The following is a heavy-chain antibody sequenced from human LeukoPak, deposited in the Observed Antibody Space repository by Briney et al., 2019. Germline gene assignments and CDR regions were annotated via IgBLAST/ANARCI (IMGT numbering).Heavy chain of an antibody. CDR1: GFNFSNYW. V-gene: IGHV3-7*01. J-gene: IGHJ4*02. Sequence: GGSLRPSCVVSGFNFSNYWMNWVRQAPGKGLEWVANIKHDVREKYYVDSVKGRFSISRGNAKKSLYLQMNSLRAEDTAVYYCARALSNCLDYWGQGNLLTVSS. CDR2: IKHDVREK. CDR3: ARALSNCLDY. D-gene: IGHD1-1*01.